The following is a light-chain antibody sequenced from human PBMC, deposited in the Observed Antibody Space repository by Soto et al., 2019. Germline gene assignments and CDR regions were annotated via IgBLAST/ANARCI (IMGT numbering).Light chain of an antibody. J-gene: IGKJ3*01. CDR1: QTVNNNY. CDR2: GAS. Sequence: EIVLTQSPGTLSLSPGERATLSCRASQTVNNNYLTWYQQTPGQAPRLLIYGASSRATGIPDKFSASGSGTDFTLTISRLEPEDFAVYYCQQYGTSPFPFGPGTKVDIK. V-gene: IGKV3-20*01. CDR3: QQYGTSPFP.